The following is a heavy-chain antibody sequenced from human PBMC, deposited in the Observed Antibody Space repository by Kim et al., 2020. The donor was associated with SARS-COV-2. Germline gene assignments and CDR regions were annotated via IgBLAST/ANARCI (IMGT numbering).Heavy chain of an antibody. Sequence: GGSLRLSCVASGFTFTIYAMSWVRQAPGKGLEWVSAISGSAGRTYYADSVKGRFTISRDNSKNTLYLQMNSLRADDTAVYFCAKAGRDGYNYYMATREFDYWGQGTLVTVSS. CDR3: AKAGRDGYNYYMATREFDY. V-gene: IGHV3-23*01. J-gene: IGHJ4*02. CDR2: ISGSAGRT. D-gene: IGHD5-12*01. CDR1: GFTFTIYA.